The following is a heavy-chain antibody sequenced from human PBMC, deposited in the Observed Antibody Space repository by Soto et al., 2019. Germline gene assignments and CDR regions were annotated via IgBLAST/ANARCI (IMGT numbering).Heavy chain of an antibody. CDR3: ARALNSSYYYYCMDV. CDR2: IIPIFGTA. J-gene: IGHJ6*02. D-gene: IGHD1-1*01. Sequence: GASVKVSCKASGGTFSSYAISWVRQAPGQGLEWMGGIIPIFGTANYAQKFQGRVTMTADESTSTAYMELSSLRYEDTAVYYCARALNSSYYYYCMDVCGQGTTVTVSS. V-gene: IGHV1-69*13. CDR1: GGTFSSYA.